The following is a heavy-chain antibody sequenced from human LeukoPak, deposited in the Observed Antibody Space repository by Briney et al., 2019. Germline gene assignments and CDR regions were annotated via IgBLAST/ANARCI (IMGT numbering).Heavy chain of an antibody. D-gene: IGHD3-10*01. CDR1: GFTFSGYS. J-gene: IGHJ5*02. CDR3: AREGYGSGSWREWFDP. CDR2: ISSDSSTI. Sequence: GGSLRLSCAASGFTFSGYSMNWVRQAPGKGLEWISYISSDSSTIYYADSVKGRFTISRDNAKKSLYLQTNSLGDEDTAVYYCAREGYGSGSWREWFDPWGQGTLVTVSS. V-gene: IGHV3-48*02.